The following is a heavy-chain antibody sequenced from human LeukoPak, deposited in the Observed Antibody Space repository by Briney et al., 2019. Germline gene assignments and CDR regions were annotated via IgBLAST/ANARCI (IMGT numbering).Heavy chain of an antibody. CDR3: AREGPGSSWSCFEY. V-gene: IGHV3-30-3*01. D-gene: IGHD6-13*01. J-gene: IGHJ4*02. CDR1: GFTFSSYA. Sequence: PGRSLRLSCAASGFTFSSYAQHWVRQAPGKGLEWVAVISYDGSNKYYADSVRGRFTISRDNSRNTMYLQMNSLRAEDTAVYYCAREGPGSSWSCFEYWGQGTLVTVSS. CDR2: ISYDGSNK.